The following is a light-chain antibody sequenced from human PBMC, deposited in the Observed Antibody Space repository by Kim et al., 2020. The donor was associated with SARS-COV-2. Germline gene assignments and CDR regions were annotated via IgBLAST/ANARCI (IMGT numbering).Light chain of an antibody. Sequence: SYELTQPPSVSVSPGQTASITCSGDKLGDKYACWYQQKAGQSPVLVIYQDSKRPSGIPERFSGSNSGNTATLTISGTQAMDEADYYCQAWDSSTGVFGTGTKGTVL. CDR3: QAWDSSTGV. V-gene: IGLV3-1*01. CDR2: QDS. J-gene: IGLJ1*01. CDR1: KLGDKY.